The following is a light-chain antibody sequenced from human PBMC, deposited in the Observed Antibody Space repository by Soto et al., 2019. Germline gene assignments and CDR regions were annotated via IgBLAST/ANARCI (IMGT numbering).Light chain of an antibody. J-gene: IGKJ1*01. CDR2: GAS. V-gene: IGKV3-20*01. CDR3: QQYGSSRT. Sequence: EIVLTQSPGTLSLSPGERATLSCRASQSVSSSYLAWYKQKPGQAPRLLIYGASSRATGIPDRFSGSGSGTDFTLTISRLEPEDFAVDDCQQYGSSRTFGQGTKVDI. CDR1: QSVSSSY.